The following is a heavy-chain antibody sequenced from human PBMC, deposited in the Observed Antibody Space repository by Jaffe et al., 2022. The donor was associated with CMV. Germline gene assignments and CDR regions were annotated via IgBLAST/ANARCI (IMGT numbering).Heavy chain of an antibody. CDR3: ARGIPAYCSGGSCYYYYYYMDV. CDR2: ISAYNGNT. J-gene: IGHJ6*03. CDR1: GYTFTSYG. D-gene: IGHD2-15*01. Sequence: QVQLVQSGAEVKKPGASVKVSCKASGYTFTSYGISWVRQAPGQGLEWMGWISAYNGNTNYAQKLQGRVTMTTDTSTSTAYMELRSLRSDDTAVYYCARGIPAYCSGGSCYYYYYYMDVWGKGTTVTVSS. V-gene: IGHV1-18*04.